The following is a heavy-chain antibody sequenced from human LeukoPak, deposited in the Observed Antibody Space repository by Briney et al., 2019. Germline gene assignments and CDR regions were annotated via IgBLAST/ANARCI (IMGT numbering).Heavy chain of an antibody. CDR2: IRSKTDGGAS. D-gene: IGHD2-21*02. Sequence: GGSLRLSCAASGFTFSKVWMTWVRQAPGKGLEWVGRIRSKTDGGASEYAAPVKGRFSISRDDSNNTLYLEMISLKAEDTVIYYCTTDVNRFMVTASSWGQGTLVTVSS. V-gene: IGHV3-15*01. CDR1: GFTFSKVW. CDR3: TTDVNRFMVTASS. J-gene: IGHJ5*02.